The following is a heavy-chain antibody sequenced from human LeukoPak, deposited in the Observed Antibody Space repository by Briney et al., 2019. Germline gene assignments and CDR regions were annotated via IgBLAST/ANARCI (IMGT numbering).Heavy chain of an antibody. J-gene: IGHJ6*03. CDR2: IHYSGST. CDR3: ARTTEGGYTYGYFYYYYMDV. Sequence: PSETLSLTCTVSGGSISSYYWSWIRQPPGKGLEWIGYIHYSGSTNYNPSLKSRVTISVDTSKNQLSLKLSSVTAADTAVYYCARTTEGGYTYGYFYYYYMDVWGKGTTVTISS. CDR1: GGSISSYY. V-gene: IGHV4-59*01. D-gene: IGHD5-18*01.